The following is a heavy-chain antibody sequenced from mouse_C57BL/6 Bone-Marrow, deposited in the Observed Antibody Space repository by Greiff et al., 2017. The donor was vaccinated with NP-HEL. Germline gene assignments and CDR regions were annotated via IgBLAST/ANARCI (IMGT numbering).Heavy chain of an antibody. Sequence: VQLQQSGAELVRPGASVKLSCTVSGFNIKDDYMHWVKQRPEQGLEWVGWIDPGNGDTEYASKFQGKATITADTSYNTAYLQLSSLTSEDTAVYYCTTGGSSPYAMDYWGQGTSVTVSS. V-gene: IGHV14-4*01. CDR2: IDPGNGDT. J-gene: IGHJ4*01. CDR1: GFNIKDDY. CDR3: TTGGSSPYAMDY. D-gene: IGHD1-1*01.